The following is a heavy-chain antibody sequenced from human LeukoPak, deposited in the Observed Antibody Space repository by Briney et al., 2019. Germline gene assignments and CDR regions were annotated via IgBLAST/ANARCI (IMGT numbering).Heavy chain of an antibody. V-gene: IGHV1-8*03. J-gene: IGHJ4*02. CDR1: GYTFTGYY. D-gene: IGHD5/OR15-5a*01. CDR3: ARGVYGADY. Sequence: ASVKVSCKACGYTFTGYYMHWVRQAPGQGLEWMGWMNPNSGNTGYAQKFQGRVTITRNTSISTAYVELSSLRSEDTAVYYCARGVYGADYWGQGTLVTVSS. CDR2: MNPNSGNT.